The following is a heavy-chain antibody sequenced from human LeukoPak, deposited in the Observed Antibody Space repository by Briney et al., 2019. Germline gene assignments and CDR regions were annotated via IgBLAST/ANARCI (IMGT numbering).Heavy chain of an antibody. J-gene: IGHJ4*02. Sequence: ASVKVSCTASGYTFTSYGISWVRQAPGQGLEWMGWISAYNGNTNYAQKLQGRVTMTTDTSTSTAYMELRSLRSDDTAVYYCARVPPRSTYYYGSGSYKSGYYFDYWGQGTLVTVSS. V-gene: IGHV1-18*01. CDR2: ISAYNGNT. CDR1: GYTFTSYG. D-gene: IGHD3-10*01. CDR3: ARVPPRSTYYYGSGSYKSGYYFDY.